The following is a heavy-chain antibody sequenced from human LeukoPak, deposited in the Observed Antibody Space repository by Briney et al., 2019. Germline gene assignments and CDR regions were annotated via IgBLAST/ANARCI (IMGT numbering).Heavy chain of an antibody. Sequence: ASVKVSCKASGYTFTGYYMHWVRQAPGQGLEWMGRINPNSGGTNYAQKFQGRVTMTRDTSISTAYMELSRLRSDDTVVYYCARDIGRGIFGVVYTYYFDYWGQGTLVTVSS. CDR2: INPNSGGT. CDR3: ARDIGRGIFGVVYTYYFDY. V-gene: IGHV1-2*05. D-gene: IGHD3-3*01. CDR1: GYTFTGYY. J-gene: IGHJ4*02.